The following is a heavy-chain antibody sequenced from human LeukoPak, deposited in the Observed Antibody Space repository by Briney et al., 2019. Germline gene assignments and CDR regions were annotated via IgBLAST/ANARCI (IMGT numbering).Heavy chain of an antibody. CDR3: ARGSNYYGSGSYGAHAFDI. V-gene: IGHV1-8*01. CDR1: GYTFTSYD. D-gene: IGHD3-10*01. J-gene: IGHJ3*02. Sequence: ASVKVSCKASGYTFTSYDINWVRQATGQGLEWMGWMNPNSGNTGYAQKFQGRVTMTRNTSISTAYMELSSLRSEDTAVYYCARGSNYYGSGSYGAHAFDIWGQGTMVTVSS. CDR2: MNPNSGNT.